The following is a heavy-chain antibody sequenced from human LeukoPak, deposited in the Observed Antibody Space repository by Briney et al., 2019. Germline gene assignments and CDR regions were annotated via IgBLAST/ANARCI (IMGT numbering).Heavy chain of an antibody. CDR1: GGSFSGYY. Sequence: PSETLSLTCAVYGGSFSGYYWSWIRQPPGKGLEWIGEINHSGSTNYNPSLKSRVTISVDTPKSQFSLKLTSVTAADTAVYYCARDLGYCSGGSCYDAGNWFDPWGQGTLVTVSS. V-gene: IGHV4-34*01. CDR2: INHSGST. J-gene: IGHJ5*02. D-gene: IGHD2-15*01. CDR3: ARDLGYCSGGSCYDAGNWFDP.